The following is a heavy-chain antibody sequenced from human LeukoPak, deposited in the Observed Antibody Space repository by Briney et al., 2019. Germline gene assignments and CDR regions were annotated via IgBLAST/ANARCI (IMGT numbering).Heavy chain of an antibody. CDR3: ARAQYQLPNTRLYWFDP. V-gene: IGHV1-69*05. J-gene: IGHJ5*02. CDR1: GGTFSSYA. CDR2: IIPIFGTA. Sequence: ASVKVSCKASGGTFSSYAISWVRQAPGQGLEWMGGIIPIFGTANYAQKFQGRVTITTDESTSTAYMELSSLRSEDTAVYYCARAQYQLPNTRLYWFDPWGQGTLVTVSS. D-gene: IGHD2-2*01.